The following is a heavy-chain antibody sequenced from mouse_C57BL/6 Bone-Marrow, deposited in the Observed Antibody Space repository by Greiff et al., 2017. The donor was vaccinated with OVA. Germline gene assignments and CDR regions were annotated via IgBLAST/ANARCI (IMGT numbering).Heavy chain of an antibody. D-gene: IGHD2-3*01. V-gene: IGHV1-75*01. J-gene: IGHJ3*01. CDR2: IFPGSGST. CDR1: GYTFTDYY. Sequence: VQLQQSGPELVKPGASVKISCKASGYTFTDYYINWVKQRPGQGLEWIGWIFPGSGSTYYNEKFKGKATLTVDKSSSTAYMLLSSLTSEDSAVYFCARTGWLLRGINWFAYWGQGTLVTVSA. CDR3: ARTGWLLRGINWFAY.